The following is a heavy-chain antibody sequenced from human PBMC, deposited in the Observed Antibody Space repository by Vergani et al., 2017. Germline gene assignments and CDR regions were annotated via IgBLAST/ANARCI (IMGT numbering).Heavy chain of an antibody. J-gene: IGHJ2*01. CDR3: PRLYYFWSGYKWYFAR. CDR1: GGTFSSYA. CDR2: IIAIFGTA. D-gene: IGHD3-3*01. V-gene: IGHV1-69*01. Sequence: QVQLVQSGAEVKKPGSSVKVSCKASGGTFSSYAISWVRQAPGQGLEWMVGIIAIFGTANYAQKFQGRVTITADESTCTAYLELSSLSSEDTAVYYCPRLYYFWSGYKWYFARWGRGTLVTVSS.